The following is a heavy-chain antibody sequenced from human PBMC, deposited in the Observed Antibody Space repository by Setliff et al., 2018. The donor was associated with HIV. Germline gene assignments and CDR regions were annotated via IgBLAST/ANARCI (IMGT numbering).Heavy chain of an antibody. CDR2: ISAYNGNT. CDR3: ARSNHYYNSGKYYDNFEY. V-gene: IGHV1-18*01. J-gene: IGHJ4*02. Sequence: ASVKVSCKASGYTFTSYGISWVRQAPGQGLEWMGWISAYNGNTNYAQKLQGRVTMTTDTSTSTAYMELSGLRSEDTAVYYCARSNHYYNSGKYYDNFEYWGQGTLVTVSS. D-gene: IGHD3-10*01. CDR1: GYTFTSYG.